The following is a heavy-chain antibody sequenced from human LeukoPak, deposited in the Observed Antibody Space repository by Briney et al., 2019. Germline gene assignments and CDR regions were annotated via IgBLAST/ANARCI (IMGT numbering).Heavy chain of an antibody. D-gene: IGHD2-21*02. CDR1: GFTFSNYE. J-gene: IGHJ4*02. CDR3: ARDASGGDLPFDY. V-gene: IGHV3-48*03. Sequence: GGSLRLSCAASGFTFSNYEMNWVRQAPGKGLEWVSYISSSGSTTYYADSVKGRFTISRDNAKNSLYLQMNSLRAEDTAVYYCARDASGGDLPFDYWGQGTLVTVSS. CDR2: ISSSGSTT.